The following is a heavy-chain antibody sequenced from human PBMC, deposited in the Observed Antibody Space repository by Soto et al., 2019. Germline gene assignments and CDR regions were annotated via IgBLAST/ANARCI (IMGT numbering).Heavy chain of an antibody. D-gene: IGHD3-9*01. V-gene: IGHV4-39*01. J-gene: IGHJ4*02. Sequence: QLQLQESGPGLVKPSETLSLTCSVSGDSSNSDNYYWGWIRQPPGKGLEWIGSIYYRGNTYHNPSLKTRVTISLDKSKSQFSLKLNSVTAADSAVYFCARLEGLATISYYFDYWGQGTLVTVSS. CDR3: ARLEGLATISYYFDY. CDR1: GDSSNSDNYY. CDR2: IYYRGNT.